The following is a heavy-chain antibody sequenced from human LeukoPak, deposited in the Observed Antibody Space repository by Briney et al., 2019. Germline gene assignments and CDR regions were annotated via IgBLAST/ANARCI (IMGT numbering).Heavy chain of an antibody. D-gene: IGHD6-19*01. CDR1: GFTFASYA. CDR3: ARNGDSSGWYDMDY. J-gene: IGHJ4*02. Sequence: ASVKVSCKASGFTFASYAISWVRQAPGQGLEWMGGIIPIFGTANYAQKFQGRVTITADESTSTAYMELSSLRSEDTAVYYCARNGDSSGWYDMDYWGQGTLVTVSS. CDR2: IIPIFGTA. V-gene: IGHV1-69*13.